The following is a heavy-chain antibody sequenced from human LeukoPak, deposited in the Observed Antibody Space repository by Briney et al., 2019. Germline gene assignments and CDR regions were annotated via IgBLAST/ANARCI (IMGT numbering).Heavy chain of an antibody. J-gene: IGHJ5*02. CDR2: ISYSGSTT. CDR3: ARAGPPAFDP. Sequence: GGSQRLSCAASGFTFTNFEMNWVRQAPGKGLEWVSYISYSGSTTSYADSVKGRFTISRDNAKNSLYLQMNSLRAEDTAVYYCARAGPPAFDPWGQGTLVTVSS. V-gene: IGHV3-48*03. CDR1: GFTFTNFE.